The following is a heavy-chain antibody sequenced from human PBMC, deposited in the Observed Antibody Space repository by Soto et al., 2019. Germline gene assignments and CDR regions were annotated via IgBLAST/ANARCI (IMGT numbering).Heavy chain of an antibody. CDR2: ISSDGGST. CDR3: ARIGNGYNSPHYYYGMDV. Sequence: GGSLRLSCAASGFTFSYYWMHWVRQAPGKGLVWVSRISSDGGSTSYADSVKGRFTISRDNAKNTLYLQMNSLRVEDTAVYYCARIGNGYNSPHYYYGMDVWGQGTTVTVSS. CDR1: GFTFSYYW. D-gene: IGHD5-12*01. V-gene: IGHV3-74*01. J-gene: IGHJ6*02.